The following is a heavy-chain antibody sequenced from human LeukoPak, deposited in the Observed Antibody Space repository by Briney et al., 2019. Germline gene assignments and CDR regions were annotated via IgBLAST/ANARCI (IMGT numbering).Heavy chain of an antibody. CDR1: GGSMSGFY. Sequence: SETLSLTCTVSGGSMSGFYWSWLRQPAGKGLEWIGRLYVSGTTNYNPSLKSRVTISVDTSKNQFSLKLSSVTAADTAVYYCARGVYIAAAQYGYWGQGTLVTVSS. J-gene: IGHJ4*02. CDR2: LYVSGTT. D-gene: IGHD6-13*01. V-gene: IGHV4-4*07. CDR3: ARGVYIAAAQYGY.